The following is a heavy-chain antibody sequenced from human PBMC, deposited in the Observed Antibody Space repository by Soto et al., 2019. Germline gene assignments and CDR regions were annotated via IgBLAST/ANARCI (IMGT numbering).Heavy chain of an antibody. V-gene: IGHV4-4*07. D-gene: IGHD1-1*01. CDR1: GASISGFY. Sequence: SETLSLTCTVSGASISGFYWSWIRKSAGKGLEWIGRIYATGTTDYNPSLKSRVMMPVDTSKKQFSLKLRSATAADTAVYYCVRDGTKTLRDWFDPWGQGISVTVSS. J-gene: IGHJ5*02. CDR2: IYATGTT. CDR3: VRDGTKTLRDWFDP.